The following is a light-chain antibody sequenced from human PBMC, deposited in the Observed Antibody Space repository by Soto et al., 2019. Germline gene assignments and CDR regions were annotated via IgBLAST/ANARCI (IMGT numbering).Light chain of an antibody. Sequence: SYELTQPPSVSVSTGQTASITCSGDKLGDKYACWYQQKPGQSPVLVIYQDSKRTSAIPERFSGSNSGNTATLTISGTQAMDQADYYCQAWDSSTAVFGGGTKVTVL. J-gene: IGLJ2*01. CDR3: QAWDSSTAV. CDR2: QDS. V-gene: IGLV3-1*01. CDR1: KLGDKY.